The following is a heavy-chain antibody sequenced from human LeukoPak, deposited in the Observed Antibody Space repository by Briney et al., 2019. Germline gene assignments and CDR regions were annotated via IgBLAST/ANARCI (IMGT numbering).Heavy chain of an antibody. CDR2: IIPIFGTA. CDR3: ARTKWELPYYYHYYMDV. J-gene: IGHJ6*03. Sequence: GASVKVSCKASGGTFSSYAISWVRQAPGQGLEWMGGIIPIFGTANYAQKFQGRVTITADESTSTAYMELSSLRSEDTAVYYCARTKWELPYYYHYYMDVWGKGTTVTISS. CDR1: GGTFSSYA. D-gene: IGHD1-26*01. V-gene: IGHV1-69*13.